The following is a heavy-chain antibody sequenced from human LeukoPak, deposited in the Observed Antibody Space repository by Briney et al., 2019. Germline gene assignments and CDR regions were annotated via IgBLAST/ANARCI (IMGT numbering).Heavy chain of an antibody. CDR3: ARKAARTSGYDY. CDR2: IADGGETT. J-gene: IGHJ4*01. Sequence: GGSLRLSCAVSGFTFNNYGMSRVRQAPGMGLEWVSAIADGGETTYYADSVKGRFTISRDYSKNTLHLQMNSVRAEDTAVYYCARKAARTSGYDYWGHGILVTVSS. V-gene: IGHV3-23*01. CDR1: GFTFNNYG. D-gene: IGHD3-22*01.